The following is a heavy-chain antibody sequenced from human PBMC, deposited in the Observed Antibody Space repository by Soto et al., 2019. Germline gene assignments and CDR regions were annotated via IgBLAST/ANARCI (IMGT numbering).Heavy chain of an antibody. CDR2: ISAYNGNT. D-gene: IGHD2-2*01. V-gene: IGHV1-18*01. CDR3: ARTGYCSSTSCPEVYYYYYGMDV. CDR1: GYTFTSYG. Sequence: GASVKVSCKASGYTFTSYGISWVRQAPGQGLEWMGWISAYNGNTNYAQKLQGRVTMTTDTSTSTAYMELRSLRSDDTAVYYCARTGYCSSTSCPEVYYYYYGMDVWGQGTTVTVSS. J-gene: IGHJ6*01.